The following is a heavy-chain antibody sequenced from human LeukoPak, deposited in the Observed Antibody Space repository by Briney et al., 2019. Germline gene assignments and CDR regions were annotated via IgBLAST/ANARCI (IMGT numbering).Heavy chain of an antibody. CDR3: AKPLIPEYYYDSSGYYPGAFDM. CDR1: GFTFDDYG. D-gene: IGHD3-22*01. J-gene: IGHJ3*02. V-gene: IGHV3-20*04. CDR2: INWNGGST. Sequence: PGGSLRLSCAASGFTFDDYGMSWVRQAPGKGLEWVSGINWNGGSTGYADSVKGRFTISRDNSKNTLYLQMNSLRAEDTAVYYCAKPLIPEYYYDSSGYYPGAFDMWGQGTMVTVSS.